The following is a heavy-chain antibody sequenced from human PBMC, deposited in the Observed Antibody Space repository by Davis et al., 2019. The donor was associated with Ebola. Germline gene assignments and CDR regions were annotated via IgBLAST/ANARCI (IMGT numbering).Heavy chain of an antibody. CDR1: GFTFSSYW. CDR3: ARGSTTVTTPLDS. CDR2: ISGDGKKT. J-gene: IGHJ4*02. V-gene: IGHV3-74*01. D-gene: IGHD4-17*01. Sequence: GESLKISCAASGFTFSSYWMHWVRHAPGKGLVWVSRISGDGKKTNYADFVKGRVTISRDNAKNTLYLQMNSLRAEDKAVYYCARGSTTVTTPLDSWGQGTLVTVSS.